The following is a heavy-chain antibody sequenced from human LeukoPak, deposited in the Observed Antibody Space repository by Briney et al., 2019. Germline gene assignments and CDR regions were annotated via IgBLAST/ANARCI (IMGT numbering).Heavy chain of an antibody. CDR1: GYTFTGYY. D-gene: IGHD4/OR15-4a*01. CDR2: INPNSGVT. J-gene: IGHJ4*02. V-gene: IGHV1-2*02. CDR3: ASLPNYLRTDFEY. Sequence: ASVKVSCTASGYTFTGYYIHWVRQAPGQGLECMGWINPNSGVTNYAQKFQGRGSMTRDPSITTAYLELSRLTSDDTAVYYCASLPNYLRTDFEYWGEGTLVTVSS.